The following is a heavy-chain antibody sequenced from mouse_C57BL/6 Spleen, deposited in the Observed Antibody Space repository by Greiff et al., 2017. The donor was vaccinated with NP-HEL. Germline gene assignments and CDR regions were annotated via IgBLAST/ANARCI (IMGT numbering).Heavy chain of an antibody. D-gene: IGHD2-10*02. V-gene: IGHV1-59*01. CDR3: AREYGNYEAWFAY. CDR2: IDPSDSYT. Sequence: QVQLQQPGAELVRPGTSVKLSCKASGYTFTSYWMHWVKQRPGQGLEWIGVIDPSDSYTNYNQKFKGKATLTVDTSSSTAYMQLSSLTSEDSAVYDCAREYGNYEAWFAYWGQGTLVTVSA. J-gene: IGHJ3*01. CDR1: GYTFTSYW.